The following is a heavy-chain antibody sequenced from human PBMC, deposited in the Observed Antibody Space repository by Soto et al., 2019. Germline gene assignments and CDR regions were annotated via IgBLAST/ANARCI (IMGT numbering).Heavy chain of an antibody. CDR1: GGTFSSYT. V-gene: IGHV1-69*02. J-gene: IGHJ5*02. D-gene: IGHD3-9*01. CDR3: ARDCLLSNWFDP. CDR2: IIPILGIA. Sequence: QVQLVQSGAEVKKPGSSVKVSCKASGGTFSSYTISWVRQAPGQGLEWMGRIIPILGIANYAQKFQGRVTITADKSTSTAYMELSSLRSEDTAVYYCARDCLLSNWFDPWGQGTLVTVSS.